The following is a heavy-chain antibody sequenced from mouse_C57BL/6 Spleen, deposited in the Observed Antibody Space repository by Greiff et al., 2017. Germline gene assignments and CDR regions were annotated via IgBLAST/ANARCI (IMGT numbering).Heavy chain of an antibody. V-gene: IGHV1-42*01. D-gene: IGHD1-1*01. Sequence: VQLKESGPELVKPGASVKISCKASGYSFTGYYMNWVKQSPEQSLEWIGEINPSTGGTTYNQKFKAKATLTVDKSSSTAYMQLKSLTSEDSAVYYCAPYYGSSPFAYWGQGTLVTVSA. CDR3: APYYGSSPFAY. CDR2: INPSTGGT. CDR1: GYSFTGYY. J-gene: IGHJ3*01.